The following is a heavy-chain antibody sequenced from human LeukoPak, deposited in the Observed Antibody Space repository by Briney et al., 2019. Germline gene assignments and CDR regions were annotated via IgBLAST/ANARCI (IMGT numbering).Heavy chain of an antibody. CDR3: AKEPLWFGESLDY. Sequence: GGSLRLSCAASGFIFSTYGMYWVRQAPGKGLEWVSAISGSGGSTYYADSVKGRFTISRDNSKNTLYLQMNSLRAEDTAVYYCAKEPLWFGESLDYWGQGTLVTVSS. J-gene: IGHJ4*02. V-gene: IGHV3-23*01. CDR2: ISGSGGST. D-gene: IGHD3-10*01. CDR1: GFIFSTYG.